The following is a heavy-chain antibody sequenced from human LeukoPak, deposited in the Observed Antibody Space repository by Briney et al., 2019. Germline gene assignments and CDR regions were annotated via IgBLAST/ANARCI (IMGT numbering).Heavy chain of an antibody. V-gene: IGHV5-51*01. CDR3: ARGGSHFEY. D-gene: IGHD3-16*01. CDR2: IYPADSDT. Sequence: GESLKISCQGSGYNFTNYWIGWVRQMPVKGLEWMGIIYPADSDTRYSPSFQGHVTISADKSISTAYLQRTSLKASDSAIYYCARGGSHFEYWGQGTLVTVSS. CDR1: GYNFTNYW. J-gene: IGHJ4*02.